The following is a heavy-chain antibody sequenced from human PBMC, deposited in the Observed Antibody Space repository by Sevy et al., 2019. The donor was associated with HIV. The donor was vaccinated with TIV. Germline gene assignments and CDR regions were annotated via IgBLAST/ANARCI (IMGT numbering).Heavy chain of an antibody. V-gene: IGHV4-59*01. D-gene: IGHD2-2*01. J-gene: IGHJ2*01. CDR2: IHYTGST. CDR1: AVAITDYY. CDR3: ARDWGTPAAHYWYFDL. Sequence: SETLSLTCTVSAVAITDYYWSWIGQPPGKGLEWIANIHYTGSTNYKPSLQSRVTISVDTSKNQFSLKLNSVTAADTAVYYCARDWGTPAAHYWYFDLWGRGTLVTVSS.